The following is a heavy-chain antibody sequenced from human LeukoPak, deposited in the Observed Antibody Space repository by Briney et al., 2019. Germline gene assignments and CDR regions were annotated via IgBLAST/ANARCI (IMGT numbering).Heavy chain of an antibody. D-gene: IGHD1-26*01. CDR2: FDPEDGET. Sequence: ASVKVSCKVSGYALTELSMHWVRQPPGKGLEWMGGFDPEDGETIYAQKFQGRVTMTEDTSTDTAYMELSSLRSEDTAVYYCAKGGWELRGFDYWGQGTLVTVSS. V-gene: IGHV1-24*01. CDR3: AKGGWELRGFDY. J-gene: IGHJ4*02. CDR1: GYALTELS.